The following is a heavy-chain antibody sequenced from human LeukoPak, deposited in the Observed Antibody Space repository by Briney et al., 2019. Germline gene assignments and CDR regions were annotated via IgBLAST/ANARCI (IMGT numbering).Heavy chain of an antibody. CDR1: GGSISSYY. D-gene: IGHD3-10*01. CDR3: ARLRYGSGSYFDY. V-gene: IGHV4-4*09. Sequence: TPSETLSLTCTVSGGSISSYYWSWIRQPPGKGLEWIGYIYTSGSTNYNPSLKSRVTISVDTSKNQFSLKLSSVTAADTAVYYCARLRYGSGSYFDYWGQGTLVTVSS. J-gene: IGHJ4*02. CDR2: IYTSGST.